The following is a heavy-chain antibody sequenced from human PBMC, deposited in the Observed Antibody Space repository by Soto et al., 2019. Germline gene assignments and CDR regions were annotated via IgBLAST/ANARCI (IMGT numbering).Heavy chain of an antibody. V-gene: IGHV5-51*01. J-gene: IGHJ5*02. CDR2: IYPGDSDT. D-gene: IGHD2-2*01. Sequence: GESLKISCKGSGYSFTSYWIGWVRQMPGKGLEWMGIIYPGDSDTRYSPSFQGQVTISADKSISTAYLQWSSLKASDTAMYYCARLRRYCSSTSCTDWFDPWGQGTLVTVSS. CDR3: ARLRRYCSSTSCTDWFDP. CDR1: GYSFTSYW.